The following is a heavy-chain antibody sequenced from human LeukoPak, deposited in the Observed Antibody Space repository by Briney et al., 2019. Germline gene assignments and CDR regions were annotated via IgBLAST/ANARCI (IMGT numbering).Heavy chain of an antibody. CDR3: AAGLLDRSGLVAFYI. Sequence: PGGSLRLSCAASGFTFSSYSMNWVRQAPGKGLVWVSSISSSSSYIYYADSVKGRFTISRDNAKNSLYLQMNSLRAEDTAVYYCAAGLLDRSGLVAFYILGQRTKGHGSS. CDR2: ISSSSSYI. J-gene: IGHJ3*02. D-gene: IGHD3-22*01. CDR1: GFTFSSYS. V-gene: IGHV3-21*01.